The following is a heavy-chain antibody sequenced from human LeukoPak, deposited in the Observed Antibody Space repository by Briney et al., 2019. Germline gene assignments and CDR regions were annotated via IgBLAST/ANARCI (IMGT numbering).Heavy chain of an antibody. CDR2: IYYSGST. V-gene: IGHV4-59*12. Sequence: SETLSLTCTVSGGSISSYYWSWIRQPPGKGLEWIGYIYYSGSTYYNPSLKSRVTISVDTSKNQFSLKLSSVTAADTAVYYCARGSYYDFWSGYYDHYYFDYWGQGTLVTVSS. CDR3: ARGSYYDFWSGYYDHYYFDY. J-gene: IGHJ4*02. CDR1: GGSISSYY. D-gene: IGHD3-3*01.